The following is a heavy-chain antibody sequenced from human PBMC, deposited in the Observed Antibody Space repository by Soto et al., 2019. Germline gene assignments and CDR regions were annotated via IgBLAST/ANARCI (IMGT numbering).Heavy chain of an antibody. CDR1: GYIFTRYW. CDR3: ACLAYDTSSSDICMVV. V-gene: IGHV5-51*01. Sequence: PGESLKISCKGSGYIFTRYWIGWFLQLPWKGLEWMGIIYPGDSDTRYSPSFQGQVTISADKSISTAYLQWSSLKASDTAMYYCACLAYDTSSSDICMVVLDQGITVTV. D-gene: IGHD6-13*01. CDR2: IYPGDSDT. J-gene: IGHJ6*02.